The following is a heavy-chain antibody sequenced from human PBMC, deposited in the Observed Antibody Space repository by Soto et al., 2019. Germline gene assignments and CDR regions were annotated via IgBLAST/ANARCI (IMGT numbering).Heavy chain of an antibody. CDR3: AYVRGRRWFDP. CDR1: GGSFSGYY. J-gene: IGHJ5*02. Sequence: QVQLQQWGAGLLKPSETLSLTCAVYGGSFSGYYWSWIRQPPGKGLEWIGEINHSGSTNYNPSLRSRVTISVDTSKNQFSLKLSSVTAADTAVYYCAYVRGRRWFDPWGQGTLVTVSS. D-gene: IGHD3-10*01. V-gene: IGHV4-34*01. CDR2: INHSGST.